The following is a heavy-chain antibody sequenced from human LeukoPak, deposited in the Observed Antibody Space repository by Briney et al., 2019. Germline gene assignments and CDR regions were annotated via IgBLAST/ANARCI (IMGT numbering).Heavy chain of an antibody. CDR3: ARHGAPDAFDI. D-gene: IGHD4-17*01. CDR1: GLTISNYW. Sequence: GGSLRLSCTASGLTISNYWMSWVRQAPGKGLEWVANIKQDGSERYYVDSVKGRFTISRDNAKNSLYLQMNSLRAEDTAVYYCARHGAPDAFDIWGQGTMVTVSS. J-gene: IGHJ3*02. CDR2: IKQDGSER. V-gene: IGHV3-7*01.